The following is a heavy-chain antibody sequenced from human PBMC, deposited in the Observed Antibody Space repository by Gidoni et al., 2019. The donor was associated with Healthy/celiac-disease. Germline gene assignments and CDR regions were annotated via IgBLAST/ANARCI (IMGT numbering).Heavy chain of an antibody. V-gene: IGHV2-5*01. CDR1: GFSLSTSGVG. Sequence: QITLKESGPTLVKPTQTLPLTCPFSGFSLSTSGVGVGWIRQPPGKALEWLALIYWNDDKRYSPSMKSRITINKDTYKNQVVLTMTNMDPVDTATYYCAHSLTGESIAEHFDYWGQGTLVTVSS. CDR2: IYWNDDK. J-gene: IGHJ4*02. CDR3: AHSLTGESIAEHFDY. D-gene: IGHD6-6*01.